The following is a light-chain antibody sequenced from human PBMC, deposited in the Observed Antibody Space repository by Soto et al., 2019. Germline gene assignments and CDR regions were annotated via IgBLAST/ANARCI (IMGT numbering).Light chain of an antibody. J-gene: IGLJ2*01. CDR1: SSNIGTGFG. CDR3: QSYDSSLSGSVV. Sequence: QSVLTQPPSVSGAQGQRVTISCTGSSSNIGTGFGVHWYQQLPGTAPKLLIYDNSHRPSGVPDRFSGSTSGTSASLAITGLQAEDEADYYCQSYDSSLSGSVVFGGGTKVTVL. CDR2: DNS. V-gene: IGLV1-40*01.